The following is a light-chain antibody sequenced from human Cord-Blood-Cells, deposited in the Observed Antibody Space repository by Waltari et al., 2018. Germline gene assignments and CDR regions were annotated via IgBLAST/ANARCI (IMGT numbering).Light chain of an antibody. CDR1: QSVSSY. CDR2: DAS. V-gene: IGKV3-11*01. J-gene: IGKJ5*01. CDR3: QQRSNWPIT. Sequence: EIVLTQSPATLSLSPGERSTLSCRASQSVSSYLAWYQQKPGHAPRLLIYDASNSATGIPARFSGSGSGTDCTLTISSLEPEDFAVYYCQQRSNWPITFGQGTRLEIK.